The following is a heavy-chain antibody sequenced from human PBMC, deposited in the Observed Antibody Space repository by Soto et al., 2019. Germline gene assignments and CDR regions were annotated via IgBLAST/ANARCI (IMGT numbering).Heavy chain of an antibody. D-gene: IGHD3-3*01. J-gene: IGHJ6*02. Sequence: PSRTLSLTCAISGDSVSSNSAAWNWIRQSPSRGLEWLGRTYYRYKWYNDYAVSVKSRITINPDTSKNQFSLQLNSVTPEDTAVYYCARSYYDFWSGHYYFYCLDVWCQGTSFTVSS. CDR3: ARSYYDFWSGHYYFYCLDV. CDR2: TYYRYKWYN. V-gene: IGHV6-1*01. CDR1: GDSVSSNSAA.